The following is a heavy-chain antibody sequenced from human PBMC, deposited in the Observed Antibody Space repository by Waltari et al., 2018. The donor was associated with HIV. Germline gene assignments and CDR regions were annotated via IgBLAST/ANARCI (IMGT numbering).Heavy chain of an antibody. CDR3: ARGPRAYIVVVPAAIRSPRFDY. CDR2: INHSGST. V-gene: IGHV4-34*01. Sequence: QVQLQQWGAGLLKPSETLSLTCAVYGGSFSGYYWSWIRQPPGKGLEWIGEINHSGSTNYNPSLKSRVTISVDTSKNQFSLKLSSVTAADTAVYYCARGPRAYIVVVPAAIRSPRFDYWGQGTLVTVSS. CDR1: GGSFSGYY. J-gene: IGHJ4*02. D-gene: IGHD2-2*02.